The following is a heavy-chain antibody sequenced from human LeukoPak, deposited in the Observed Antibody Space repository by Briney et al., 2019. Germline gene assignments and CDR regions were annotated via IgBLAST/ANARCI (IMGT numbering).Heavy chain of an antibody. Sequence: RSSETLSLTCIVSNFSISSGPYWSWIRQPPGKGLEWIGYIYYSGSTNYNPSLKSRVTISVDTSKNQFSLKLSSVTAADTAVYYCARDRGWLQRDDAFDIWGQGTMVTVSS. J-gene: IGHJ3*02. CDR2: IYYSGST. CDR1: NFSISSGPY. CDR3: ARDRGWLQRDDAFDI. V-gene: IGHV4-61*01. D-gene: IGHD5-24*01.